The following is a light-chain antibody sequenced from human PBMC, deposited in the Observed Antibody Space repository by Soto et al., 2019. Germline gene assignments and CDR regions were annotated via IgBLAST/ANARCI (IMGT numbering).Light chain of an antibody. CDR2: EVN. Sequence: QSALTQPPSASGSPGQSVAISCTGTSSDVGGYNYVSWYQQHPGKAPKLMIYEVNKRPSGVPDRFSGSKSGNTASLTVSGXXXXXXXDXYCSSYAGSSNVFGTGTKLTVL. V-gene: IGLV2-8*01. CDR3: SSYAGSSNV. J-gene: IGLJ1*01. CDR1: SSDVGGYNY.